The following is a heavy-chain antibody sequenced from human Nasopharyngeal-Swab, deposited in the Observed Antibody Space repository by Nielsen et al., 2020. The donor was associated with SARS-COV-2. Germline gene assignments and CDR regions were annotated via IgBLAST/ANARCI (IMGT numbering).Heavy chain of an antibody. V-gene: IGHV4-34*01. J-gene: IGHJ4*02. CDR2: INHSGST. D-gene: IGHD2-15*01. CDR1: GGSFSGYY. Sequence: ESLKISCAVYGGSFSGYYWSWIRQPPGKGLEWIGEINHSGSTNYNPSLKSRVTISVDTSKNQFSLKLSSVTAADTAVYYCARGLRILYCSGGSCYSGFDYWGQGTLVTVSS. CDR3: ARGLRILYCSGGSCYSGFDY.